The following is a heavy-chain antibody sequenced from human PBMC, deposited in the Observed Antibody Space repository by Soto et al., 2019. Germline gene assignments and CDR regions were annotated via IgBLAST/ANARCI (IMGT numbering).Heavy chain of an antibody. Sequence: GASVKVSCKASGFLFTYYAFHWVRQAPGKRLEWMGWINAANGNTTYSENFKGKVTITSETSASTAYMELSSLRSEDTAVYYCARVPSVVVPAALSFWGPGTLVTAPQ. D-gene: IGHD2-2*01. CDR2: INAANGNT. J-gene: IGHJ4*02. V-gene: IGHV1-3*01. CDR3: ARVPSVVVPAALSF. CDR1: GFLFTYYA.